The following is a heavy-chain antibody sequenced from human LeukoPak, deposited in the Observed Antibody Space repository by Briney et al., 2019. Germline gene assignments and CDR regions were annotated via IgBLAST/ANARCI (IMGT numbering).Heavy chain of an antibody. CDR3: ARGVEVVVFDY. CDR1: GFTVSSNY. V-gene: IGHV3-66*01. J-gene: IGHJ4*02. D-gene: IGHD2-15*01. Sequence: GGPLRLSCAASGFTVSSNYMSWVRQAPGKGLEWVSVIYSGGSTYYADSVKGRFTISRDNSKNTLYLQMNSLRAEDTAVYYCARGVEVVVFDYWGQGTLVTVSS. CDR2: IYSGGST.